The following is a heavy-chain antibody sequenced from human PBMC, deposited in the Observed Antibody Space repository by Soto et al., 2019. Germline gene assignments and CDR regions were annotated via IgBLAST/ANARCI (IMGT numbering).Heavy chain of an antibody. CDR3: ARARITIFGVVTEEYYFDY. D-gene: IGHD3-3*01. V-gene: IGHV1-2*04. Sequence: ASVKVSCKASGYTFIDYYMHWVRQAPGQGLEWMGWINPNSGGTNYAQKFRGWVTMTRDTSISTAYMELSRLRSDDTAVFYCARARITIFGVVTEEYYFDYWGQGTLVTVSS. CDR1: GYTFIDYY. CDR2: INPNSGGT. J-gene: IGHJ4*02.